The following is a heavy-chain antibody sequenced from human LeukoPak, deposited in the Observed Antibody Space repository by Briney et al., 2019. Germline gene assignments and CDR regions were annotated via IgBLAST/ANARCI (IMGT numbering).Heavy chain of an antibody. J-gene: IGHJ4*02. Sequence: GGSLRLSCAASGFTFSSYAMHWVRQAPDKGLEWVAIISFLGSAKYYADSVKGRFTISRDNSNNTLYLQMNSLRVEDTAVYYCAKGNTMIVVVSHYWGQGPLVTVST. CDR1: GFTFSSYA. D-gene: IGHD3-22*01. CDR3: AKGNTMIVVVSHY. V-gene: IGHV3-30*04. CDR2: ISFLGSAK.